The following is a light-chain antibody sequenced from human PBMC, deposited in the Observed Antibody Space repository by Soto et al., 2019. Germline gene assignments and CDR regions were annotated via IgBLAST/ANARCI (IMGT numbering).Light chain of an antibody. CDR3: QQYNSYPWT. Sequence: DIQMTQSPSTLSASVGDRVTITCRASQSISSWLAWYQHKPGKAPNLLFYKASSLESGVPSRFSGSGSGTEVTLTISSLQPDDSATYYCQQYNSYPWTGGQGTKVEIK. V-gene: IGKV1-5*03. CDR2: KAS. J-gene: IGKJ1*01. CDR1: QSISSW.